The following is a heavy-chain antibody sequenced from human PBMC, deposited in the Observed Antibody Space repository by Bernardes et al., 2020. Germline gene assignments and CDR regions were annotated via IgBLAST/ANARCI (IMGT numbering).Heavy chain of an antibody. CDR1: GFTFNNYP. V-gene: IGHV3-23*01. CDR2: LSGSGSYT. D-gene: IGHD5-12*01. J-gene: IGHJ4*02. CDR3: AKGNIVATIWRGVGFDS. Sequence: GSLRLSCAASGFTFNNYPMTWVRQAPGKGLEWVSSLSGSGSYTYYADSVKGRFTISRDNSKNTLHLQMNSLRDEDTAVYYCAKGNIVATIWRGVGFDSWGQGTLVTVSS.